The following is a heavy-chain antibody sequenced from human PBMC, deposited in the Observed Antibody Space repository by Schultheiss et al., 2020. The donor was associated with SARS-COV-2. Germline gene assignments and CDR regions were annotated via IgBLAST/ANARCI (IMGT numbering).Heavy chain of an antibody. CDR1: GESFSVYC. D-gene: IGHD2-8*01. J-gene: IGHJ4*02. Sequence: SETLSLTCAVYGESFSVYCWSWIRQPAGKGLEWIGRMYTSGSTDYNPSLKSRVTISADTSKNQFSLKLSSVTAADTAVYYCARWGYAAFDYWGQGTLVTVSS. CDR3: ARWGYAAFDY. V-gene: IGHV4-59*10. CDR2: MYTSGST.